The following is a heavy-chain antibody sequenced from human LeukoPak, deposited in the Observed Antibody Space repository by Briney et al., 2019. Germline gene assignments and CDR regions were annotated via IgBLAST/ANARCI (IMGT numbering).Heavy chain of an antibody. V-gene: IGHV4-59*08. Sequence: PSETLSLTCTVSGGSISSYYWSWIRQPPGKALEWIGYIYYSGSTNYNPSLKSRVTISVDTSKNQFSLKLSSVTAADTAVYYCARQYYYGSGSYYSFDYWGQGTLVAVSS. CDR3: ARQYYYGSGSYYSFDY. CDR1: GGSISSYY. J-gene: IGHJ4*02. CDR2: IYYSGST. D-gene: IGHD3-10*01.